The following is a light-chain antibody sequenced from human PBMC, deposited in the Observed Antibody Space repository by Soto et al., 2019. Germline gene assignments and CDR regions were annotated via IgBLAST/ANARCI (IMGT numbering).Light chain of an antibody. J-gene: IGLJ2*01. V-gene: IGLV1-44*01. Sequence: QSVLTQPPSASGTPGQRVTISCSGSSSNIGSNTVHWYQQLPGTAPKLLIYSNNVRPSGVPDRFSGSISGTSASLAISGLQSEDEADYYCAAWDDSPDGRVVFGGGTKLTVL. CDR1: SSNIGSNT. CDR3: AAWDDSPDGRVV. CDR2: SNN.